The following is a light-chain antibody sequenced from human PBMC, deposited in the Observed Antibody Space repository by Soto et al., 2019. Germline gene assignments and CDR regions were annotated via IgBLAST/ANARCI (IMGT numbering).Light chain of an antibody. Sequence: DIQMTQSPSSLSASFGDRVTITCRASQGIGGYLAWFQQKPGNAPKLLIYAASTLQSGVPSRFSGSGSGTDFTRTISSLPPEDVATEYCQKYNSAPRTFGGGTKVEIK. CDR1: QGIGGY. J-gene: IGKJ4*01. CDR3: QKYNSAPRT. V-gene: IGKV1-27*01. CDR2: AAS.